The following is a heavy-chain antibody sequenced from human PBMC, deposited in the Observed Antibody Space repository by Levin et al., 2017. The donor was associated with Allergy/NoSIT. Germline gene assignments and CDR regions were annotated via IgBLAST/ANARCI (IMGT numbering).Heavy chain of an antibody. CDR2: ISSNGGST. V-gene: IGHV3-64*02. J-gene: IGHJ3*02. D-gene: IGHD4-17*01. Sequence: GESLKISCAASGFTFSSYAMHWVRQAPGKGLEYVSAISSNGGSTYYADSVKGRFTISRDNSKNTLYLQMGSLRAEDMAVYYCARGGYGDYVGDAFDIWGQGTMVTVSS. CDR3: ARGGYGDYVGDAFDI. CDR1: GFTFSSYA.